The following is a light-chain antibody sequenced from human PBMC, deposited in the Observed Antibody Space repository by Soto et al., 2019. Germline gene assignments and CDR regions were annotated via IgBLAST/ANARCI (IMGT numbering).Light chain of an antibody. J-gene: IGKJ1*01. CDR1: QSVSSSY. CDR2: GAS. CDR3: QQYVSFPRT. Sequence: IVLTQSPDTLSLSPGERATLSCRASQSVSSSYLAWYQQKPGQAPRLLIYGASSRATGIPDRFSGRGSGTDFTLTISRLESEDFAVYYCQQYVSFPRTFGQGTNVEIK. V-gene: IGKV3-20*01.